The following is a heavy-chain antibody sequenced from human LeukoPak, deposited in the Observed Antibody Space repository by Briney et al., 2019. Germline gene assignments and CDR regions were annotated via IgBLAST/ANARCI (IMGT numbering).Heavy chain of an antibody. D-gene: IGHD3-22*01. CDR2: ISGSGGST. CDR3: AKVRGGYYKTNPPDY. CDR1: GFTFSSYA. V-gene: IGHV3-23*01. Sequence: PGGSLRLSCAASGFTFSSYAMSWVRQAPGKGLEWVSSISGSGGSTYYADSVKGRFTISRDNSKNTLYLQMNSLRAEDTAVYYCAKVRGGYYKTNPPDYWGQGTLVTVSS. J-gene: IGHJ4*02.